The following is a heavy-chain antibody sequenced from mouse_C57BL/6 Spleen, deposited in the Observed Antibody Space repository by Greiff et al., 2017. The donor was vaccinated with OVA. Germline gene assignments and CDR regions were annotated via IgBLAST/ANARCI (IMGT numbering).Heavy chain of an antibody. J-gene: IGHJ3*01. Sequence: VKLVESGAELVRPGASVTLSCKASGYTFTDYEMHWVKQTPVHGLEWIGAIDPETGGTAYNQKFKGKAILTADKSSSTAYMELRSLTSEDSAVYYCTRNYDGYFSWFAYWGQGTLVTVSA. CDR2: IDPETGGT. D-gene: IGHD2-3*01. CDR3: TRNYDGYFSWFAY. V-gene: IGHV1-15*01. CDR1: GYTFTDYE.